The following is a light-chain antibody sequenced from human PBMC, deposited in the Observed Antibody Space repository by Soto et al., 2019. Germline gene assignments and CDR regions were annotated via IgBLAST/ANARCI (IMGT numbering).Light chain of an antibody. CDR2: AAS. CDR3: QQSYSTPPIN. Sequence: DIQMVYSPSRLSVCVVGRVTVSCRESQSISSYLNWYQQKPGKAPKLLIYAASSLQSGVPSRFSGSGSGTDFTLTIRSLQPEDFATYYCQQSYSTPPINCGKGSRRAIK. CDR1: QSISSY. J-gene: IGKJ5*01. V-gene: IGKV1-39*01.